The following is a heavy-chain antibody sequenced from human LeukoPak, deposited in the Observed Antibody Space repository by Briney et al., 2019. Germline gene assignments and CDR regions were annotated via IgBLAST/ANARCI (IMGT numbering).Heavy chain of an antibody. CDR3: ARVLSRGYDIDY. D-gene: IGHD5-12*01. V-gene: IGHV4-34*01. J-gene: IGHJ4*02. CDR1: SGSFSGYY. CDR2: INHSGST. Sequence: SETLSLTCAVYSGSFSGYYWSWIRQPPGKGLEWIGEINHSGSTNYNPSPKSRVTISVDTSKNQFSLKLSSVTAADTAVYYCARVLSRGYDIDYWGQGTLVTVSS.